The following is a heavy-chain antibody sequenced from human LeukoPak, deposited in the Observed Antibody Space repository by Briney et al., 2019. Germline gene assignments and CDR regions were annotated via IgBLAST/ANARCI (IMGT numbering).Heavy chain of an antibody. V-gene: IGHV4-59*01. CDR1: GGSISSYY. J-gene: IGHJ6*02. CDR2: IYYSGST. CDR3: ARTPIKFDWDYYYYGMDV. Sequence: SETLSLTCTVSGGSISSYYWSWIRQPPGKGLEWIGYIYYSGSTNYNPSLKSRVTISVDTSKNQFSLKLSSVTAADTAVYYCARTPIKFDWDYYYYGMDVWGQGTTVTVSS. D-gene: IGHD3-9*01.